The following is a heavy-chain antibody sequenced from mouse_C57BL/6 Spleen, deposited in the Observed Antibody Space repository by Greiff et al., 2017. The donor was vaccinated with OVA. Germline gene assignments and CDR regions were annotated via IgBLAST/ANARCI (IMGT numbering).Heavy chain of an antibody. CDR1: GYTFTSYW. CDR2: IHPNSGST. V-gene: IGHV1-64*01. CDR3: ARGGTWGDYFDY. Sequence: QVQLQQPGAELVKPGASVKLSCKASGYTFTSYWMHWVKQRPGQGLEWIGMIHPNSGSTNYNEKFKSKATLTVDKSSSTAYMQLSSLTSEDSAVYYCARGGTWGDYFDYWGQGTTLTVSS. D-gene: IGHD3-3*01. J-gene: IGHJ2*01.